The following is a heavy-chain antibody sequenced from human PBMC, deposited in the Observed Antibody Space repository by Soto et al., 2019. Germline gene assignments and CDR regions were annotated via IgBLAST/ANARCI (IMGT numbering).Heavy chain of an antibody. Sequence: EVQLLESGGGLVQPGGSLRLSCAASGFTFISYARNWVREAPGKGLKWVSASSGGGDATFYADSVKGRFTISRDNSRNTVTLQMNSLGADDTAVYYCARKVPGSTTRQDYWYVDLWGRGTLVTVSS. CDR3: ARKVPGSTTRQDYWYVDL. CDR2: SSGGGDAT. J-gene: IGHJ2*01. V-gene: IGHV3-23*01. CDR1: GFTFISYA. D-gene: IGHD3-10*01.